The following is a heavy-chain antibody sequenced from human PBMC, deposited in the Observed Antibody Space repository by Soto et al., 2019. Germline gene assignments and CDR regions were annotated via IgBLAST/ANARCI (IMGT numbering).Heavy chain of an antibody. CDR2: ISGDSTYI. Sequence: EVQLVESGGGLVKPGGSLRLSCAASGFSFTNYYLNWVRQAPGKGLEWVSSISGDSTYIYYADSLKGRLTVSRDTAKSSLYLQINSLRAEDTAVYYCATSYSSASWYFQDWGQGTQVIVSS. V-gene: IGHV3-21*01. CDR3: ATSYSSASWYFQD. CDR1: GFSFTNYY. J-gene: IGHJ1*01. D-gene: IGHD6-6*01.